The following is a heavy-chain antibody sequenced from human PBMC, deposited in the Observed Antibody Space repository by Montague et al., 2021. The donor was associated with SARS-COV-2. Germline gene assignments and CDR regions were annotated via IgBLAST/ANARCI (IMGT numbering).Heavy chain of an antibody. CDR3: ARDGPDYYDSSGYYRPLDY. D-gene: IGHD3-22*01. J-gene: IGHJ4*02. CDR2: ISSSSSTI. V-gene: IGHV3-48*03. CDR1: GFTFSSYA. Sequence: SLRLSCAASGFTFSSYAMNWVRQAPGKGLEWVSYISSSSSTIYYADSVKGRFTISRDNAKNSLYLQMNSLRAEDTAVYYCARDGPDYYDSSGYYRPLDYWGQGTLVTVSS.